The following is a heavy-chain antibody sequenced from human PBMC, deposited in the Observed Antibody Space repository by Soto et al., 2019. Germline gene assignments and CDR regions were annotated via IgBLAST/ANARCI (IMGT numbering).Heavy chain of an antibody. Sequence: SETLSLTCTVSGGSISSGGYYWGWIRQHPGKGLEWIGSIYYSGSTYYNPSLKSRVTISVDTSKNQFSLKLSSVTAADTAVYYCARPQYSGYDYHAFDIWGQGTMVTVSS. V-gene: IGHV4-39*01. CDR3: ARPQYSGYDYHAFDI. CDR2: IYYSGST. D-gene: IGHD5-12*01. J-gene: IGHJ3*02. CDR1: GGSISSGGYY.